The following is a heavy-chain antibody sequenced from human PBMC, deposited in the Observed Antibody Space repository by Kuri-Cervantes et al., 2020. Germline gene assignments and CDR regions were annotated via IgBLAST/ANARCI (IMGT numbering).Heavy chain of an antibody. CDR1: GFTFDDYA. J-gene: IGHJ4*02. V-gene: IGHV3-9*01. CDR3: ARGTYYYDSSGYYIYYFDY. CDR2: ISWNSGSI. Sequence: SLKISCAASGFTFDDYAMHWVRQAPGKGLEWVSGISWNSGSIGYADSVKGRFTISRDNAKNSLYLQMNSLRAEDTALYYCARGTYYYDSSGYYIYYFDYWGQGTLVTVSS. D-gene: IGHD3-22*01.